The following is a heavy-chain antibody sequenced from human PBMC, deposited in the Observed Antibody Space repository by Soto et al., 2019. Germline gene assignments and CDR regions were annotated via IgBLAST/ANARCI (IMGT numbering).Heavy chain of an antibody. J-gene: IGHJ4*02. Sequence: LRLSCTTTGFSFASFAMTWVRQAPGKGLEWVATISGSDGKTYYADSVKGRFSISRDTSRNTLYLQMNSLRADDTAIYYCAKWSYLDYWGQGTRVTVSS. D-gene: IGHD3-3*01. CDR2: ISGSDGKT. CDR3: AKWSYLDY. V-gene: IGHV3-23*01. CDR1: GFSFASFA.